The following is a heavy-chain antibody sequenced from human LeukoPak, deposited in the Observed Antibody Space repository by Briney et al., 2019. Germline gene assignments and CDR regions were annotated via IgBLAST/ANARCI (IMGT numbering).Heavy chain of an antibody. D-gene: IGHD6-13*01. CDR2: INHSGST. CDR1: GGSFSGYY. J-gene: IGHJ2*01. CDR3: ARDPPQPGITAAGYFDL. V-gene: IGHV4-34*01. Sequence: SETLSLTCAVKGGSFSGYYWIWIRQPPGKGLEWIGEINHSGSTNYNPSLKSRVTISVDTSKNQFSLKVRSVTAADTAVYYCARDPPQPGITAAGYFDLWGRGTLVTVSS.